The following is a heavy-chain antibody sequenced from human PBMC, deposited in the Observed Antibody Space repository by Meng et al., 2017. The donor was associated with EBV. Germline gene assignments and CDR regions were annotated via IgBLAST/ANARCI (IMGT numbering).Heavy chain of an antibody. CDR1: GGACRNYA. Sequence: VPLVKSAAEVKNAVLSVKVVCKNSGGACRNYAIRWVRQAPGQGLEWLGGFLPTLGAPNYAQTFHGRVSITADESTSTPYMDLSSLRSEDTAVYYCASESGRGYTPDYWGQGTLVTVSS. V-gene: IGHV1-69*01. CDR3: ASESGRGYTPDY. CDR2: FLPTLGAP. J-gene: IGHJ4*02. D-gene: IGHD3-10*01.